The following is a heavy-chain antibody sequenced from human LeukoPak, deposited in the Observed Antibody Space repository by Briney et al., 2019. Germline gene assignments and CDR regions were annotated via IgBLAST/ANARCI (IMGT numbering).Heavy chain of an antibody. CDR1: GFTFSSYS. Sequence: GGSLRLSCAASGFTFSSYSMNWVRQAPGKGLEWVSSISSSSSYIYYADSVKGRFTISRDNAKNSLYLQMNSLRAEDTAVYYCARAPTLGGQLVRDFDYWGQGTLVTVSS. CDR2: ISSSSSYI. CDR3: ARAPTLGGQLVRDFDY. V-gene: IGHV3-21*01. D-gene: IGHD6-13*01. J-gene: IGHJ4*02.